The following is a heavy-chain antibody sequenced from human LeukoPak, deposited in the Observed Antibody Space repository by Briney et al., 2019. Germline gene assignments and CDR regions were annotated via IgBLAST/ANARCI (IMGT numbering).Heavy chain of an antibody. CDR3: ARDYAFDI. V-gene: IGHV4-59*01. CDR2: IYYIGST. Sequence: KPSETLSLTCTVSGGSISSYYWSRIRQPPGKGLEWIGYIYYIGSTNYNPSLKSRVTISIDTSKNQFSLNLSSVTAADTAVYYCARDYAFDIWGQGTMVTVSS. CDR1: GGSISSYY. J-gene: IGHJ3*02.